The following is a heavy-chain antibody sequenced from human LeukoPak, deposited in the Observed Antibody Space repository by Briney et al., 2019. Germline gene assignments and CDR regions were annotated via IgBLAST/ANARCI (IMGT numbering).Heavy chain of an antibody. J-gene: IGHJ5*02. CDR1: GYTFTSYY. CDR3: AIHDYGDYVGNWFDP. D-gene: IGHD4-17*01. V-gene: IGHV1-46*01. Sequence: ASVKVSCKASGYTFTSYYMHWVRQAPGQGLEWMGIINPSGGSTSYAQKLQGRVTMTTDTSTSTAYMELRSLRSDDTAVYYCAIHDYGDYVGNWFDPWGQGTLVTVSS. CDR2: INPSGGST.